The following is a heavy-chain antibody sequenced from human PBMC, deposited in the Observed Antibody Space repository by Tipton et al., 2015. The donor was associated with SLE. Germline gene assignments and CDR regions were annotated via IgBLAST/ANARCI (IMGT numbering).Heavy chain of an antibody. Sequence: SLRLSCAVSGFTFSDYWMSWVRQAPGKGLEWVSIIYRAGTTYYGDSAKGRFIISRDTSNDMVYLQMNSLRPDDTAVYYCARQDFWNDPFDYWGRGTLVTVSS. D-gene: IGHD1-1*01. CDR1: GFTFSDYW. V-gene: IGHV3-66*04. CDR2: IYRAGTT. CDR3: ARQDFWNDPFDY. J-gene: IGHJ4*02.